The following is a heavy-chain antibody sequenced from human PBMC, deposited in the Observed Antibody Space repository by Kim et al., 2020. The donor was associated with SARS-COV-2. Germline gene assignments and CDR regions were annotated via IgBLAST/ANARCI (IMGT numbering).Heavy chain of an antibody. J-gene: IGHJ4*02. Sequence: GGSLRRSCVSSGFIFSSYGFHWVRQAPGKGLEWVANIWYDGSRTYYADSVEGRFTVSRDYSNNTLYLQINSLRAEDTALYYCARESSGYPDYWGQGTLVT. V-gene: IGHV3-33*01. CDR2: IWYDGSRT. D-gene: IGHD3-22*01. CDR3: ARESSGYPDY. CDR1: GFIFSSYG.